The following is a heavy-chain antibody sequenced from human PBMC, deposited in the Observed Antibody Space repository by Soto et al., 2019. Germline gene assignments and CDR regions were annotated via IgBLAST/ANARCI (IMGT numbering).Heavy chain of an antibody. V-gene: IGHV4-4*07. CDR1: GGSFSSFY. D-gene: IGHD6-13*01. Sequence: QVQLQESGPGLVKPWETLSLTCTVSGGSFSSFYWSWIRQPAGKGLEWIGRIYTSGGTNYNPSLKSRVAMSVDTSKKKFSLKLSSVTAADTAVYYCARGAAAGVDYGMDVLGRGTTVTVSS. J-gene: IGHJ6*02. CDR2: IYTSGGT. CDR3: ARGAAAGVDYGMDV.